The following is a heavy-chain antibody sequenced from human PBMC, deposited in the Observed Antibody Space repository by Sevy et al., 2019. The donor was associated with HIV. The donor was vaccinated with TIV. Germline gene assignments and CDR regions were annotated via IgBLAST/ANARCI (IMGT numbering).Heavy chain of an antibody. CDR1: GYTFTGYD. CDR2: MNPNSGNT. CDR3: AREGFGYCSGGSCPYYFDY. V-gene: IGHV1-8*01. Sequence: ASVKVSCKDSGYTFTGYDINWVRQATGQGLEWMGWMNPNSGNTGYAQMLQGRVTMTRNTSISTAYMELSNLRSEDTAVYYCAREGFGYCSGGSCPYYFDYWGQGTLVTVSS. D-gene: IGHD2-15*01. J-gene: IGHJ4*02.